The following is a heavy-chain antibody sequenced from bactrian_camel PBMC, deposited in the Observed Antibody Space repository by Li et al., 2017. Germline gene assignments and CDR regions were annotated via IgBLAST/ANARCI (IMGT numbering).Heavy chain of an antibody. Sequence: VQLVESGGGLVQPGGSLRLSCAASGFTFSSYAMSWVRQAPGKGLEWVSTIYDAGGSTYYADSVKGRFTISRDNDKNTLYLQMIGLKPEDTAMYYCAVRAARKYSGGYCSAASFDYWGQGTQVTVS. J-gene: IGHJ4*01. CDR3: AVRAARKYSGGYCSAASFDY. D-gene: IGHD2*01. CDR1: GFTFSSYA. CDR2: IYDAGGST. V-gene: IGHV3S31*01.